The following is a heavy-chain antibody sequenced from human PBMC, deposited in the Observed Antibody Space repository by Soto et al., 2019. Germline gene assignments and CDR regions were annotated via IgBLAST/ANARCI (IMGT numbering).Heavy chain of an antibody. Sequence: ASVKVSCKXSGYSFSDYFIQWVRQAPGQGLEWVAWINPKTAATNYAKKFQGRVSLTWDTSSTTAYMELTRLRPDDTAVYYCARIKWGLNYYNGMDVWGQGTTVTVS. V-gene: IGHV1-2*02. CDR3: ARIKWGLNYYNGMDV. J-gene: IGHJ6*02. CDR2: INPKTAAT. CDR1: GYSFSDYF. D-gene: IGHD1-26*01.